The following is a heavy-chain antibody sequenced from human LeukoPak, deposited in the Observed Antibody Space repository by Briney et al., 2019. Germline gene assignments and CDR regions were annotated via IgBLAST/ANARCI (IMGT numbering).Heavy chain of an antibody. J-gene: IGHJ6*04. CDR2: IWYDGSNK. CDR1: GFTFSSYE. Sequence: GGSLRLSCAASGFTFSSYEMNWVRQAPGKGLEWVAVIWYDGSNKYYADSVKGRFTISRDNSKNTLYLQMNSLRAEDTAVYYCARDLRDCSGGSCYTTVFYYGMDVWGKGTTVTVSS. D-gene: IGHD2-15*01. V-gene: IGHV3-33*08. CDR3: ARDLRDCSGGSCYTTVFYYGMDV.